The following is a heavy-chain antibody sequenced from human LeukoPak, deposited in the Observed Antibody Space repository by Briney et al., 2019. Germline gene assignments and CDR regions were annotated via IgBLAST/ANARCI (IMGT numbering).Heavy chain of an antibody. CDR3: ARSRKQITMVRGVMYYYYYMDV. V-gene: IGHV4-34*01. CDR2: INHSGST. D-gene: IGHD3-10*01. CDR1: GGSFSGYY. Sequence: PSETLSLTCAVYGGSFSGYYWSWIRQPPGKGLEWIGEINHSGSTNYNPSLKSRVTISVDTSKNQFSLKLSSVTAADTAVYYCARSRKQITMVRGVMYYYYYMDVWGKGTTVTVSS. J-gene: IGHJ6*03.